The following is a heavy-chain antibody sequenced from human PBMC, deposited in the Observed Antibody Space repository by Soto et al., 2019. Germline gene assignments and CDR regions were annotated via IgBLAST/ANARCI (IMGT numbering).Heavy chain of an antibody. Sequence: ASVKVSCKASGYTFTSYYMHWVRQAPGQGLEWMGIFNPSGGSTSYAQKFQGRVTMTRDTSTSTVYMELSSLRSEDTAVYYCAREATTPAFDYWGQGTLVTVSS. J-gene: IGHJ4*02. CDR3: AREATTPAFDY. CDR1: GYTFTSYY. V-gene: IGHV1-46*03. CDR2: FNPSGGST. D-gene: IGHD4-17*01.